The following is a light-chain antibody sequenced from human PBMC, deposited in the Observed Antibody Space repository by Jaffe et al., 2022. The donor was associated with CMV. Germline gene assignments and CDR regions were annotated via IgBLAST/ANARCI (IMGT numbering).Light chain of an antibody. CDR3: GTWDDNLTGGV. CDR2: ENN. Sequence: QSVLTQPPSVSAAPGQKVTISCSGSSSNIGSFYVSWYQQLPGTAPKLLIYENNKRPSGIPDRFSGSKSGTSATLGITGLQTGDEADYYCGTWDDNLTGGVFGGGTKLTVL. CDR1: SSNIGSFY. V-gene: IGLV1-51*02. J-gene: IGLJ3*02.